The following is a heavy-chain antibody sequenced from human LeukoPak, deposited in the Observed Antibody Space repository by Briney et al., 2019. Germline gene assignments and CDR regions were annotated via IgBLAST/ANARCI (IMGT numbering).Heavy chain of an antibody. D-gene: IGHD4-17*01. CDR3: ARGSFGDYDY. V-gene: IGHV3-23*01. CDR2: ITASGGGT. J-gene: IGHJ4*02. CDR1: EFTFSSYA. Sequence: GGSLRLSCAASEFTFSSYAMSWVRQAPGKGLEWVSAITASGGGTYSTDSVKGRFTISRDNSKNTLYLQMNSLRAEDTAVYYCARGSFGDYDYWGQGTLVTVSS.